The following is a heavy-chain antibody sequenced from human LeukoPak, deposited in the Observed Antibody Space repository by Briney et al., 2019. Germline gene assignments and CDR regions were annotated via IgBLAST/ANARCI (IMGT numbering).Heavy chain of an antibody. Sequence: GGSLRLSCAASGFVFSTYWMTWVRQAPGKGLEWVANINLDGTEEQYVDSSLKGRFTTSRDNAKTSLYLQMTSLRVEDTAVYYCASGRHDFLHWGQGTLVTVSS. J-gene: IGHJ4*02. CDR2: INLDGTEE. V-gene: IGHV3-7*01. CDR3: ASGRHDFLH. D-gene: IGHD3/OR15-3a*01. CDR1: GFVFSTYW.